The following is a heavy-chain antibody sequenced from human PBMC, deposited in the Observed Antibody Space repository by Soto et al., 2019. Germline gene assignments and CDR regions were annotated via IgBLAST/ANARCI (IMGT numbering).Heavy chain of an antibody. Sequence: DVQLLESGGGLVKPGGSLRLSCETSGFNFSDYSMSWVRQAPGEGLEGVSFISSSSSFIYNAESVEGRFSVSRDNARNLMYLEMSSLRVEDTAIYYCAKDCGSGDGFDYWGQGTLVDVSS. D-gene: IGHD3-10*01. V-gene: IGHV3-21*01. CDR1: GFNFSDYS. CDR2: ISSSSSFI. CDR3: AKDCGSGDGFDY. J-gene: IGHJ4*02.